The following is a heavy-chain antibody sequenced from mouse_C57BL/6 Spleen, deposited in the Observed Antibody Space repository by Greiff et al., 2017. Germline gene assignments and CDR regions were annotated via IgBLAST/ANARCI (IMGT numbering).Heavy chain of an antibody. CDR1: GFTFSSYT. CDR3: ARRNGYYGGYAMDY. J-gene: IGHJ4*01. D-gene: IGHD2-3*01. CDR2: ISGGGGNT. Sequence: EVKLVESGGGLVKPGGSLKLSCAASGFTFSSYTMSWVRQTPEKRLEWVATISGGGGNTYYPDSVKGRFTISRDNAKNTLYLQMSSLRSEDTALYYCARRNGYYGGYAMDYWGQGTSVTVSS. V-gene: IGHV5-9*01.